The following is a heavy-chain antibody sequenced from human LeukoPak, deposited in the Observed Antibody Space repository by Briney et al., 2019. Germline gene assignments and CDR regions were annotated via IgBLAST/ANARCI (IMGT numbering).Heavy chain of an antibody. J-gene: IGHJ6*03. V-gene: IGHV4-38-2*02. CDR3: ARGYGDYARPPKGYYYMDV. CDR1: GYSISSGYY. Sequence: SETLSLTCTVSGYSISSGYYWGWIRQPPAKGLEWIGSIYHSGSTYYNPSLKSRVTISVDTSKNQFSLKLSSVTAADTAVYYCARGYGDYARPPKGYYYMDVWGKGTTVTVSS. D-gene: IGHD4-17*01. CDR2: IYHSGST.